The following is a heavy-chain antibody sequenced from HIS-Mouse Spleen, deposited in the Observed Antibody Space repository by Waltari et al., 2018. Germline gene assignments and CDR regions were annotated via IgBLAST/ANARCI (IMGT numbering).Heavy chain of an antibody. CDR1: GGSISSSSYY. V-gene: IGHV4-39*07. D-gene: IGHD6-13*01. CDR3: ARGVAAAGDAFDI. Sequence: QLQLQESGPGLVKPSETLSLTCTVSGGSISSSSYYWGWIRQPPGKGLEWIGSIYYSGSTYYNPSLKSRVTISVDTSKNQFSLKRSSVTAADTAVYYCARGVAAAGDAFDIWGQGTMVTVSS. J-gene: IGHJ3*02. CDR2: IYYSGST.